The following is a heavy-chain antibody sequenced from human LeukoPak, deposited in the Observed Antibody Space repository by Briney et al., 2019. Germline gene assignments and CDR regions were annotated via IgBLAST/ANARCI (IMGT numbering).Heavy chain of an antibody. CDR2: ISGSGGST. J-gene: IGHJ3*02. CDR3: AKEQFVGTIFGVVISTVERGAFDI. Sequence: GGSLRLSCAASGFTFSSYAMSWVRQAPGKGLEWVSAISGSGGSTYYADSVKGRFTISRDNSKNTLYLQMNSLRAEDTAVYYRAKEQFVGTIFGVVISTVERGAFDIWGQGTMVTVSS. CDR1: GFTFSSYA. D-gene: IGHD3-3*01. V-gene: IGHV3-23*01.